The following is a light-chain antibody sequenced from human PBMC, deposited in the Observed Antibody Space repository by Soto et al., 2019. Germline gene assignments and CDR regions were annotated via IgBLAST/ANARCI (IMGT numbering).Light chain of an antibody. CDR3: RQYNSYSSLT. CDR2: KAS. CDR1: QSISTW. Sequence: DIQMTQSPSTLSASVGDRVTITCRVSQSISTWLAWYQQKPGKAPKLLIYKASSLESGVPSRFSGSGSGTEFTLTISSLQPDDFATYYCRQYNSYSSLTFGGGTKVEIK. J-gene: IGKJ4*01. V-gene: IGKV1-5*03.